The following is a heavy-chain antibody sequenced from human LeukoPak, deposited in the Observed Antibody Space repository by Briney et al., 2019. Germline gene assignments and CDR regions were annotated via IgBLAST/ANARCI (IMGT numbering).Heavy chain of an antibody. CDR1: GFTFSSYA. J-gene: IGHJ4*02. CDR3: ARDNEDYYFDY. V-gene: IGHV3-7*01. Sequence: GGSLRLSCAASGFTFSSYAMSWVRQAPGKGLEWVANIKQDGSEKYYVDSVKGRFTISRDNAKNSLYLQMNSLRAEDTAVYYCARDNEDYYFDYWGQGTLVTVSS. D-gene: IGHD1-1*01. CDR2: IKQDGSEK.